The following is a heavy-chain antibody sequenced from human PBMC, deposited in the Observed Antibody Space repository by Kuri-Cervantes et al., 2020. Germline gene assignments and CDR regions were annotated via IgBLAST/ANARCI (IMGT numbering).Heavy chain of an antibody. V-gene: IGHV3-13*01. D-gene: IGHD3-10*01. CDR1: GFTFSSYD. CDR3: ARDPYYYGSGSYSYFDL. J-gene: IGHJ2*01. CDR2: IGTAGDT. Sequence: GGSLRLSCAASGFTFSSYDMHWVRQATGKGLEWVSAIGTAGDTYYPGSVKGRFTISRENAKNSLYLQMNSLRAGDTAVYYCARDPYYYGSGSYSYFDLWGRGTLVTVSS.